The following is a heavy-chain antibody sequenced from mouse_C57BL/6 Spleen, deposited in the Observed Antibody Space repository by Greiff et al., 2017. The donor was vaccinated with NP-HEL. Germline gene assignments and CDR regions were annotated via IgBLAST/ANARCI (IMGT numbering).Heavy chain of an antibody. V-gene: IGHV1-80*01. CDR1: GYAFSSYW. CDR2: IYPGDGDT. Sequence: QVQLKESGAELVKPGASVKISCKASGYAFSSYWMNWVKQRPGKGLEWIGQIYPGDGDTNYNGKFKGKATLTADKSSSTAYMQLSSLTSEDSAVYFCARSNWDDYYAMDYWGQGTSVTVSS. J-gene: IGHJ4*01. CDR3: ARSNWDDYYAMDY. D-gene: IGHD4-1*01.